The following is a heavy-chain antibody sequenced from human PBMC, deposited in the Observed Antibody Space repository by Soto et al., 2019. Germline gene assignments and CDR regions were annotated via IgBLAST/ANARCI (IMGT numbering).Heavy chain of an antibody. CDR1: GFTFSSYS. J-gene: IGHJ6*03. CDR3: ARDYMITFGGVYSYYTDV. Sequence: GGSLRLSCAASGFTFSSYSMNWVRQAPGKGLEWVSYISSSSSTIYYADSVKGRFTISRDNAKNSLYLQMNSLRAEDTAVYYCARDYMITFGGVYSYYTDVWGKGPTLTVS. CDR2: ISSSSSTI. D-gene: IGHD3-16*01. V-gene: IGHV3-48*01.